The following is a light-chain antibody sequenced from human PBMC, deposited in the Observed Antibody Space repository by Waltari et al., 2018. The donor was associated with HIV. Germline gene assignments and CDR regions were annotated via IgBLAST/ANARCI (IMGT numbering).Light chain of an antibody. CDR1: TTDVSSSNL. J-gene: IGLJ2*01. CDR3: CSYASSGTFVV. CDR2: EVD. Sequence: QSALTQPASVSGSPGQSITISCTGITTDVSSSNLVSWYQHHPGKAPKLMIFEVDKRPSGVSNRFSGAKSGNTASLTISGLQAEDEADYYCCSYASSGTFVVFGGGTNLTVL. V-gene: IGLV2-23*02.